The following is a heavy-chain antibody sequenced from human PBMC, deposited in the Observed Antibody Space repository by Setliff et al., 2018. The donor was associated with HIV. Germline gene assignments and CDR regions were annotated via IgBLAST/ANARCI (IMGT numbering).Heavy chain of an antibody. D-gene: IGHD3-10*01. J-gene: IGHJ1*01. V-gene: IGHV3-23*01. CDR2: ISWDGGST. CDR3: AQAQTSVSGSYYQYLQH. Sequence: GGSLRLSCAASGFTFSNQVMTWVRQAPGKGLEWVSLISWDGGSTYYADSVKGRFTISRDNSKNTLYLRMNSLRAEDTAVYYCAQAQTSVSGSYYQYLQHWGQGTLVTVSS. CDR1: GFTFSNQV.